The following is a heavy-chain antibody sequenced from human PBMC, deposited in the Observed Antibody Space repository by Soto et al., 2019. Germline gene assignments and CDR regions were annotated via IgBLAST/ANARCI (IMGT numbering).Heavy chain of an antibody. CDR2: IYYSGST. J-gene: IGHJ3*02. D-gene: IGHD2-15*01. V-gene: IGHV4-31*03. Sequence: PSETLSLTCTVSGGSISSGGYYWSWIRQHPGKGLEWIGYIYYSGSTYYNPSLKSRVTISVDTSKNQFSLKLSSVTAADTAVYYCASLSYYCSGGSCHSGLFDIWGQGTMVTVSS. CDR3: ASLSYYCSGGSCHSGLFDI. CDR1: GGSISSGGYY.